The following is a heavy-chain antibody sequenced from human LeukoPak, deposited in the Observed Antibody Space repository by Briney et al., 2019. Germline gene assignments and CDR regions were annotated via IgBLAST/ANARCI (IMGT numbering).Heavy chain of an antibody. J-gene: IGHJ4*02. V-gene: IGHV3-15*01. Sequence: GGSLRLSCAASGFTFSSYGMHWVRQAPGKGLEWVGRIKSKTDGGTTDYAAPVKGRFTISRDDSKNTLYLQMNSLKTEDTAVYYCTTDPVAVAGYGLFDYWGQGTLVTVSS. CDR2: IKSKTDGGTT. D-gene: IGHD6-19*01. CDR1: GFTFSSYG. CDR3: TTDPVAVAGYGLFDY.